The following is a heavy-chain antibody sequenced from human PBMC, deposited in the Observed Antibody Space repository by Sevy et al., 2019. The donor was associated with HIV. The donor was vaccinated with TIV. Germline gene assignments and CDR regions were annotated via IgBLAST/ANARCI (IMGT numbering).Heavy chain of an antibody. CDR3: ASPHPGYSSGWWIDAFDF. V-gene: IGHV3-30*04. Sequence: GGSLRLSCTASGFTFSSYAMHWVRQAPGKGLEWVALISYNGKYTYYADSVKGRFSISRDDSNNTLYLQMNSLRPEDTAVYFCASPHPGYSSGWWIDAFDFWGQGTVVTVSS. CDR2: ISYNGKYT. D-gene: IGHD6-19*01. CDR1: GFTFSSYA. J-gene: IGHJ3*01.